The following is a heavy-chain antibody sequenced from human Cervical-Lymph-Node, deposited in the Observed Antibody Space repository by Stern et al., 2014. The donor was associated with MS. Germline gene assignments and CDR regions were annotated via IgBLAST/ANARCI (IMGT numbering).Heavy chain of an antibody. D-gene: IGHD4-23*01. J-gene: IGHJ6*02. CDR1: GFTFNKYT. V-gene: IGHV3-48*02. CDR3: VRAVTFYGVDV. CDR2: ISSSRNPI. Sequence: EVQLLESGGGLVQPGGSLRLACAASGFTFNKYTMNWVRQAPGKGLEWLTYISSSRNPIYYADSVKGRFTVSRDNAKNSLFLQMNSLRDEDTAVYYCVRAVTFYGVDVWGQGTTVTVSS.